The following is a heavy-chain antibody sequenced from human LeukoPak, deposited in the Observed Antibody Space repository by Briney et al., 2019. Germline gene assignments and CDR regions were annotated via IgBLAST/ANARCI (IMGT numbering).Heavy chain of an antibody. CDR1: GYSFTSYW. D-gene: IGHD3-10*01. J-gene: IGHJ4*02. V-gene: IGHV5-51*01. Sequence: GESLKISCKGSGYSFTSYWIGWVRQMPGKGLEWMGIIYPGDSDTRYSPSFQGQVTISADKSISTAYLQWSSLKASDTAMYYCARHGGSGYYYGSGSYYDYWGQGTLVTVSS. CDR3: ARHGGSGYYYGSGSYYDY. CDR2: IYPGDSDT.